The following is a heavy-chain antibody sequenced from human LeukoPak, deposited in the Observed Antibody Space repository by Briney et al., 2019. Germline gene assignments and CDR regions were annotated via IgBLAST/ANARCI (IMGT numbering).Heavy chain of an antibody. Sequence: ASVKVSCKASGGTFSSYAISWVRQAPGQGLEWMGWINPNSGGTNYAQKFQGRVTMTRDTSISTAYMELSRLRSDDTAVYYCARDLREYFDYWGQGTLVTVSS. J-gene: IGHJ4*02. CDR1: GGTFSSYA. V-gene: IGHV1-2*02. CDR3: ARDLREYFDY. CDR2: INPNSGGT.